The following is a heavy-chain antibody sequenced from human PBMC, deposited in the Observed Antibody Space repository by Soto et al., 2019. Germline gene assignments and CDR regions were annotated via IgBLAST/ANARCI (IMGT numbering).Heavy chain of an antibody. CDR2: IYYTGSA. D-gene: IGHD3-3*01. Sequence: QVQLQESGPGLVKPSQTLSLTCSVSGGSISSGGYYWSWIRQHPGKGLEWIGYIYYTGSAYYNPSLKSRVTISVDTSKHQFSLKLSSVTAADTAVYYCARAPREKDFWSGYIEYYFDYWGQGTLVTVSS. CDR3: ARAPREKDFWSGYIEYYFDY. J-gene: IGHJ4*02. CDR1: GGSISSGGYY. V-gene: IGHV4-31*03.